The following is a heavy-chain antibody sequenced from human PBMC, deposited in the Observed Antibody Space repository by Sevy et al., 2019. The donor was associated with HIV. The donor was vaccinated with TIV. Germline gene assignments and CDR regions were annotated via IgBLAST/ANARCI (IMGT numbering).Heavy chain of an antibody. D-gene: IGHD6-13*01. V-gene: IGHV1-18*01. CDR3: ARVHTSWYRPGDFDY. CDR1: GYTFTSYG. Sequence: ASVKVSCKASGYTFTSYGISWVRQAPGQGLEWMGWISAYNGNTNYARKLQGRVTMTTDTSTSTAYMELRSLRSDDTAVYYCARVHTSWYRPGDFDYWGQGTLVTVSS. J-gene: IGHJ4*02. CDR2: ISAYNGNT.